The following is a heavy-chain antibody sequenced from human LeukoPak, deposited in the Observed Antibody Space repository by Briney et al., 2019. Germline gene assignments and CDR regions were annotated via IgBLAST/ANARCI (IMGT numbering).Heavy chain of an antibody. Sequence: GGSLRLSCAASGFTFSSYSMNWVRQAPGKGLEWVSSISSSSSYIYYADSVKGRFTISRDNAKNSLYLQMNSLRAEDTAVYHCARDRSESGIAAAGDDYWGQGTLVTVSS. V-gene: IGHV3-21*01. J-gene: IGHJ4*02. CDR2: ISSSSSYI. D-gene: IGHD6-13*01. CDR3: ARDRSESGIAAAGDDY. CDR1: GFTFSSYS.